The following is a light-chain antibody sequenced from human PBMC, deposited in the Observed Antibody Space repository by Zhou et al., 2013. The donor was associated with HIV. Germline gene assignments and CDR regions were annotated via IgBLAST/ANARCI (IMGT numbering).Light chain of an antibody. J-gene: IGKJ1*01. CDR2: KVS. CDR3: MQNTHWPLWT. CDR1: QSLVHSDGNTY. V-gene: IGKV2-30*02. Sequence: DVVMTQSPLSLPVTLGQPASISCRSSQSLVHSDGNTYLNWFQQRPGQSPRRLIYKVSNRDSAVPDRFSGSGSGTDFTLKISRVEAEDVGVYYCMQNTHWPLWTFGQGTKVEIK.